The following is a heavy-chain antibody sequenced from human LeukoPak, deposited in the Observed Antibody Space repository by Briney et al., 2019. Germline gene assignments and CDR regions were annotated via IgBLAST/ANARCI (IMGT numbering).Heavy chain of an antibody. CDR2: ISSSSSYI. Sequence: GGSLRLSCAASGFTFSSYSMNWVRQAPGKGLEWVSSISSSSSYIHYADSVKGRFTISRDNAKNSLYLQMNSLRAEDTAVYYCWGKGYSGSYSTHDTDIWGQGTMVTVSS. CDR3: WGKGYSGSYSTHDTDI. CDR1: GFTFSSYS. J-gene: IGHJ3*02. V-gene: IGHV3-21*01. D-gene: IGHD1-26*01.